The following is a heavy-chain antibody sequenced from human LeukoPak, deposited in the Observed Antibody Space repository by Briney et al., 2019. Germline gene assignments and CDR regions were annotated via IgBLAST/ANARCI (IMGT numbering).Heavy chain of an antibody. Sequence: SQTLSLTSSASGGSLSSGCYLCSWIRDPAGRGVEGVGRIYSGGNTYYDHSLKSRVTISGDTYKNQFSLKLSSVTAADTAVYYCARPHTAPRDNYAMDVWGQGTPVTVSS. CDR1: GGSLSSGCYL. CDR2: IYSGGNT. V-gene: IGHV4-61*02. CDR3: ARPHTAPRDNYAMDV. J-gene: IGHJ6*02. D-gene: IGHD2-21*01.